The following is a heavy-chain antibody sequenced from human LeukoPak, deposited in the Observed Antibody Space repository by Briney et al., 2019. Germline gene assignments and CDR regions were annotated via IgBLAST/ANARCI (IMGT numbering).Heavy chain of an antibody. CDR3: ARDQGSGTNWFDP. D-gene: IGHD6-13*01. J-gene: IGHJ5*02. V-gene: IGHV3-21*01. CDR2: ISSSNIYI. Sequence: PGGSLRLSCAASGFTFSSYSMNWVRQAPGKGLEWVSSISSSNIYIYYADSVKGRFTISRDNAKNSLYLQMNSLRAEDTAVYYCARDQGSGTNWFDPWGQGTLVTVSS. CDR1: GFTFSSYS.